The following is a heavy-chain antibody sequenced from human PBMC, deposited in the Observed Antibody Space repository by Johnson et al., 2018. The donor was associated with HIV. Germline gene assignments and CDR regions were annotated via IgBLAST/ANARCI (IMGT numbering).Heavy chain of an antibody. D-gene: IGHD1-7*01. J-gene: IGHJ3*02. V-gene: IGHV3-7*05. CDR3: ARAGGTGTAYDAFDM. CDR2: IKQDGTAK. CDR1: GFTFSSYW. Sequence: VQLVESGGGLVQPGGSLRLSCAASGFTFSSYWMSWVRQAPGKGLEWVANIKQDGTAKYYVDSVKGRFTISRDNAKNSLYLQMNSLRAEDTAVYYCARAGGTGTAYDAFDMWGQGTMVTVSS.